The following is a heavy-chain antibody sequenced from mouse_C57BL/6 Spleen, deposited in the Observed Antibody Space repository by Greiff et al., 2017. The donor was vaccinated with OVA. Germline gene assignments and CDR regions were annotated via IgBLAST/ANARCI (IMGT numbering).Heavy chain of an antibody. V-gene: IGHV3-6*01. Sequence: DVKLQESGPGLVKPSQSLSLTCSVTGYSITSGYYWNWIRQFPGNKLEWMGYISYDGSNNYNPSLKNRISITRDTSKNQFFLKLNSVTTEDTATYYCARGTAQALDYWGQGTTLTVSS. J-gene: IGHJ2*01. CDR2: ISYDGSN. D-gene: IGHD3-2*02. CDR1: GYSITSGYY. CDR3: ARGTAQALDY.